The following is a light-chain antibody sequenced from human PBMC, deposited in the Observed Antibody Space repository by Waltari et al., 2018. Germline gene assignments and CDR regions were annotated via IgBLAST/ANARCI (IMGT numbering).Light chain of an antibody. CDR3: QQRSSWPPT. CDR1: QSVRRY. Sequence: DIVLTQSPVSLSLSPGERATLSCRASQSVRRYLAWYQQKPGQAPRLLIYDASNRATGIPARFSGGGSGTDFTLTISSLAPEDFAVYYCQQRSSWPPTFGQGTKVEIK. V-gene: IGKV3-11*01. CDR2: DAS. J-gene: IGKJ1*01.